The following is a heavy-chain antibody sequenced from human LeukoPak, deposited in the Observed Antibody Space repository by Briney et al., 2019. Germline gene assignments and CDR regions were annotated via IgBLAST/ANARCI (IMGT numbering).Heavy chain of an antibody. J-gene: IGHJ4*02. CDR2: IYYSGST. CDR3: ASTPLYYGSGNLDY. V-gene: IGHV4-39*01. D-gene: IGHD3-10*01. CDR1: GGSISSSSYY. Sequence: PSETLSLTCTVSGGSISSSSYYWGWIRQPPGKGLEWIGSIYYSGSTYYNPSLKSRVTISVDTSKNQFSLKLSSVTAADTAVYYCASTPLYYGSGNLDYWGQGTLVTVSS.